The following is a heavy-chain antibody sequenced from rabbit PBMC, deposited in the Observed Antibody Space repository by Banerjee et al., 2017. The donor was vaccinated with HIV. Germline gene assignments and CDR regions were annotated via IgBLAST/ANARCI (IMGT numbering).Heavy chain of an antibody. J-gene: IGHJ4*01. CDR1: EFDFSIYA. CDR3: ARDLAGVIGWNFNL. V-gene: IGHV1S45*01. Sequence: QEQLKESGGGLVQPGGSLKLSCKASEFDFSIYAITWVRQAPGKGLEWIACIYTGSGTTYYASWAKGRFTISKASWTTVTLQMTSLTAADTASYFCARDLAGVIGWNFNLWGPGTLVTVS. D-gene: IGHD4-1*01. CDR2: IYTGSGTT.